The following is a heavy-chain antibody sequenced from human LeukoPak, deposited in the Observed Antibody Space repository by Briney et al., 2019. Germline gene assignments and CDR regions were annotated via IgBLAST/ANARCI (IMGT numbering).Heavy chain of an antibody. CDR1: GFTFWGYS. CDR3: TREIILWFGELLPFDY. Sequence: GSLKPSWTGFGFTFWGYSMRLFRQASGEGLGGGGFIWRKTYGGTTEYAASVKGRFTISRDDSKSIAYLQMNSLKTEDTAVYYCTREIILWFGELLPFDYWGQGTLVTVSS. CDR2: IWRKTYGGTT. J-gene: IGHJ4*02. V-gene: IGHV3-49*03. D-gene: IGHD3-10*01.